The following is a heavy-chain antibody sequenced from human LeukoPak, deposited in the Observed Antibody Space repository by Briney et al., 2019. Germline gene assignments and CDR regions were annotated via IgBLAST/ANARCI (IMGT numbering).Heavy chain of an antibody. Sequence: GGSLRLSCAASGFTFSSYAMHWVRQAPGKGLEWVAVISYDGSNKYYADSVKGRFTISRDNSKNTLYLQMNSLRAEDTAVYYCARDNHAFDIWGQGTMVTVSS. V-gene: IGHV3-30-3*01. J-gene: IGHJ3*02. D-gene: IGHD1-14*01. CDR1: GFTFSSYA. CDR3: ARDNHAFDI. CDR2: ISYDGSNK.